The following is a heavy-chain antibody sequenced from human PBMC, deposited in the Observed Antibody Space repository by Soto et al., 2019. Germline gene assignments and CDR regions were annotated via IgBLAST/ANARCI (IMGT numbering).Heavy chain of an antibody. Sequence: SETLSLTCTVSGDSVTRSRYYWGWIRQPPGKGLEWIGSIYYSGSSYYNPSLKSRITISIDISNNQFSLNMNSMTAADTAVYYCATEGGVVDANWFGPWGQGTLVTVS. CDR2: IYYSGSS. J-gene: IGHJ5*02. CDR1: GDSVTRSRYY. V-gene: IGHV4-39*02. D-gene: IGHD3-22*01. CDR3: ATEGGVVDANWFGP.